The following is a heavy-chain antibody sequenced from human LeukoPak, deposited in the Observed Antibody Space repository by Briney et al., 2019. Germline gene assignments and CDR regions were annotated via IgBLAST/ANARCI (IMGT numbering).Heavy chain of an antibody. CDR2: IRGGGENT. J-gene: IGHJ4*02. V-gene: IGHV3-23*01. CDR3: AKISWDGRGTFY. Sequence: GGSLRLSCAASGFTFSTYSMSWVRQAPGKGLEWVSAIRGGGENTYYAGSVKGRFTISRDNSKDTLSLQTNSLRAEDTAVYYCAKISWDGRGTFYWGQGTLVTVSS. D-gene: IGHD2-15*01. CDR1: GFTFSTYS.